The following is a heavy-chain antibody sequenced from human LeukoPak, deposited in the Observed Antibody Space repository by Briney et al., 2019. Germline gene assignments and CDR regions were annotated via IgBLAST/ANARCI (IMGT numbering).Heavy chain of an antibody. J-gene: IGHJ5*02. D-gene: IGHD3-3*01. Sequence: SETLSLTCTVSGYSISSGYYWGWIRQPPGKGLEWIGSIYHSGSTYYNPSLKSRVTISVDTSKNQFSLKLSSVTAADTAVYYCARGGRITIFGVANWFDPWGQGTLVTISS. CDR3: ARGGRITIFGVANWFDP. CDR2: IYHSGST. V-gene: IGHV4-38-2*02. CDR1: GYSISSGYY.